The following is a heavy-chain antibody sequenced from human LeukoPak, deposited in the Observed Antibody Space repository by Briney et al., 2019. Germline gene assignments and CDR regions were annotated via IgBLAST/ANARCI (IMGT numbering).Heavy chain of an antibody. CDR3: ARIRLIGRGGWFDP. J-gene: IGHJ5*02. Sequence: SVKVSCKASGGTFSSYAISWVRQAPGQGLEWMGRIIPILGIANYAQKFQGRVTITADKSTSTAYMELSSLRSEDTAVYYCARIRLIGRGGWFDPWGQGTLVTVSS. V-gene: IGHV1-69*04. CDR2: IIPILGIA. D-gene: IGHD2/OR15-2a*01. CDR1: GGTFSSYA.